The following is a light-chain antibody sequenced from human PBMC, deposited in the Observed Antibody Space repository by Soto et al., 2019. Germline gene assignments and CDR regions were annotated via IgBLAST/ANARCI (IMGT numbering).Light chain of an antibody. CDR2: GAS. J-gene: IGKJ1*01. V-gene: IGKV3D-7*01. CDR1: LSVGSNF. Sequence: PGERDTLSCRASLSVGSNFLNCSQQKPGQAPSLLLFGASARATGIPARFSGSGSGTDFGLTISSLQPADSAVYYCQQDCNLRRTFGQGTKVDIK. CDR3: QQDCNLRRT.